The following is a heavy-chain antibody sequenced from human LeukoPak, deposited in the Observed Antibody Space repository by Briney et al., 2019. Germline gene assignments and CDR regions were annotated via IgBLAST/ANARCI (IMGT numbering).Heavy chain of an antibody. CDR1: GYSLTDLS. J-gene: IGHJ4*02. CDR3: ATGEAGATVDC. CDR2: FDTEDDET. Sequence: ASVKVSCKVSGYSLTDLSIHWVRQAPGKGLEWMGGFDTEDDETFYAQKFQGRVTMTEDTPADTAYMELSSLISEDTAIYYCATGEAGATVDCWGQGTLVTVSS. D-gene: IGHD1-26*01. V-gene: IGHV1-24*01.